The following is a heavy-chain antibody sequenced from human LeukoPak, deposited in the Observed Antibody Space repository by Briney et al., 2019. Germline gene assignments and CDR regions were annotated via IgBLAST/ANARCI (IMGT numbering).Heavy chain of an antibody. CDR3: ARGPPLQLWSQGYYYYMDV. V-gene: IGHV4-39*07. D-gene: IGHD5-18*01. CDR2: IYYSGST. J-gene: IGHJ6*03. CDR1: GGSISSSSYY. Sequence: SETLSLTCTVSGGSISSSSYYWGWIHQPPGKGLEWIGSIYYSGSTNYNPSLKSRVTISVDTSKNQFSLKLSSVTAADTAVYYCARGPPLQLWSQGYYYYMDVWGKGTTVTISS.